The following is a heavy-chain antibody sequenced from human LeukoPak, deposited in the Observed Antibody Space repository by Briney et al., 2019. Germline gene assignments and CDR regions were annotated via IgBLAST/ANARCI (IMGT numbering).Heavy chain of an antibody. Sequence: PGRSLRLSCAASGFTLSSYAMHWVRQAPGKGLEWVAVISYDGSNKYYADSVKGRFTISRDNSKNTLYLQMNSLRAEDTAVYYCARDWGRGNSGYSDFWGQGTLVTVSS. CDR3: ARDWGRGNSGYSDF. D-gene: IGHD3-22*01. CDR1: GFTLSSYA. V-gene: IGHV3-30*01. J-gene: IGHJ4*02. CDR2: ISYDGSNK.